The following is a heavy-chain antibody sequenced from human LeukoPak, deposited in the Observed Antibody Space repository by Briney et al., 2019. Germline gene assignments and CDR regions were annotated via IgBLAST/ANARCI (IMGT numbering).Heavy chain of an antibody. CDR1: GFTVSSNY. CDR2: IYSGSST. D-gene: IGHD5-18*01. Sequence: HPGGSLRLSCAASGFTVSSNYMSWVRQAPGKGLEWVSVIYSGSSTYYADSVKGRFTISRDNSKNTLYLQMNSLRAEDTAVYYCATPRPGIQLWFLQYWGQGTLVTVSS. CDR3: ATPRPGIQLWFLQY. J-gene: IGHJ4*02. V-gene: IGHV3-66*01.